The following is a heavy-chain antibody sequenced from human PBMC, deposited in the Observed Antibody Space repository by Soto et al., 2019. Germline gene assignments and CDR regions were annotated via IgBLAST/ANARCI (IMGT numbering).Heavy chain of an antibody. Sequence: PGGSLRLSCAASGFTFSSYGMHWVRQAPGKGLEWVAVISYDGSNKYYADSVKGRFTISRDNSKNTLYLQMNSLRAEDTAVYYCAKDSSGITGTTAYYYYGMDVWGQGTTVTVSS. CDR2: ISYDGSNK. J-gene: IGHJ6*02. CDR3: AKDSSGITGTTAYYYYGMDV. CDR1: GFTFSSYG. D-gene: IGHD1-7*01. V-gene: IGHV3-30*18.